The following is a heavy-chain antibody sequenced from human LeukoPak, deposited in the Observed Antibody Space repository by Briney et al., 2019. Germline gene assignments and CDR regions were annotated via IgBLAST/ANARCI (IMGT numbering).Heavy chain of an antibody. CDR3: ARDLGWGTTVTTY. J-gene: IGHJ4*02. D-gene: IGHD4-17*01. CDR2: IIPIFGTA. Sequence: VASVKVSCKASGGTFSSYAISWVRQAPGQGLERMGGIIPIFGTANYAQKFQGRVTITADESTSTAYMELSSLRSEDTAVYYCARDLGWGTTVTTYWGQGTLVTVSS. V-gene: IGHV1-69*01. CDR1: GGTFSSYA.